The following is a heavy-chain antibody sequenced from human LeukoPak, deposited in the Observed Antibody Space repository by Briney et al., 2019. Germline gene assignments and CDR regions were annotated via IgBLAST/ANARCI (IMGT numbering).Heavy chain of an antibody. D-gene: IGHD2-15*01. CDR1: GFAFSDHY. CDR2: TRNKANSYTT. J-gene: IGHJ4*02. V-gene: IGHV3-72*01. Sequence: GGSLRLSCAASGFAFSDHYMDWVRQAPGKGLEWVGRTRNKANSYTTEYAASVKGRFTISRDDSKNSLYLQMNSLKTEDTAVYYCARGHCSGGSCYFSTYYFDYWGQGTLVTVSS. CDR3: ARGHCSGGSCYFSTYYFDY.